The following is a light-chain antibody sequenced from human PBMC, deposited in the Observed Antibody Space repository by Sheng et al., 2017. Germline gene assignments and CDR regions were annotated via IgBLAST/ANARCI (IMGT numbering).Light chain of an antibody. Sequence: DIQLTQSPSSLSASLGDRVTISCRASQGIGNYLNWYQHKQGKAPKLLIDAAITLQSGSHQGSVAVDLRQIFTLTISGLQPEDFATYYCQQTYSTRITFGQGTRLEIK. CDR2: AAI. CDR1: QGIGNY. V-gene: IGKV1-39*01. J-gene: IGKJ5*01. CDR3: QQTYSTRIT.